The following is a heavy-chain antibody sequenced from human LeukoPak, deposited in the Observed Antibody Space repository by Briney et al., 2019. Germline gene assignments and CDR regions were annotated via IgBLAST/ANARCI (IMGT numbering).Heavy chain of an antibody. J-gene: IGHJ3*02. V-gene: IGHV5-51*01. CDR3: ARYVSGYYYDSSGYPNAFDI. D-gene: IGHD3-22*01. CDR2: IYPGDSDT. Sequence: GESLKISCKGSGYSFTSYWIGWVRQMPGKGLEWMGIIYPGDSDTRYSPSFQRQVTISADKSISTAYLQWSSLKASDTAMYYCARYVSGYYYDSSGYPNAFDIWGHGTMVTVSS. CDR1: GYSFTSYW.